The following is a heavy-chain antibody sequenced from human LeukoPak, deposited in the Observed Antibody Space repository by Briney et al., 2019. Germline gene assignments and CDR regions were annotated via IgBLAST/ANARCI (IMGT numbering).Heavy chain of an antibody. J-gene: IGHJ3*02. CDR1: GGPIYSYY. CDR2: LYPSVSI. V-gene: IGHV4-4*07. D-gene: IGHD5/OR15-5a*01. Sequence: SETLSLTCTVSGGPIYSYYWSWIRQPAGKGLEWIGRLYPSVSINYSPSLKSRVRISVDTSKNQFSLELSSVTAADTAVYYCAVNSTKHTFDIWGQGTMVTVSS. CDR3: AVNSTKHTFDI.